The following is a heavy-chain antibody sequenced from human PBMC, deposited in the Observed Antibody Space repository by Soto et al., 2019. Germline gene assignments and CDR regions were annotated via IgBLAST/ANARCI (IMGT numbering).Heavy chain of an antibody. CDR3: ARSVPGKYYNYALDV. Sequence: SETLSLTCTVSGGSISSSSYYWGWIRQPPGKGLEWIGSIYYSGSTYYNPSLKSRVTISVDTSKNQFSLKLSSVTTADTAVYYCARSVPGKYYNYALDVWGQGTTVTVSS. J-gene: IGHJ6*02. CDR1: GGSISSSSYY. V-gene: IGHV4-39*07. CDR2: IYYSGST.